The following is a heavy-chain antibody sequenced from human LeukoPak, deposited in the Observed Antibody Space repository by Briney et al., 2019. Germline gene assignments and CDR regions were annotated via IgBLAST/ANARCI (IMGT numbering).Heavy chain of an antibody. CDR2: ISSSGNTI. D-gene: IGHD2-15*01. Sequence: PGGSLRLSCAASGFTFSDYYMSWIRQAPGKGLEWVSYISSSGNTIYYPDFVEGRFTISTDNAKNSLYLQMNSLRAEDTAVYYCAREECFGSRCYSSNPTWYFYYMDVWGKGTTVTVSS. J-gene: IGHJ6*03. CDR1: GFTFSDYY. V-gene: IGHV3-11*04. CDR3: AREECFGSRCYSSNPTWYFYYMDV.